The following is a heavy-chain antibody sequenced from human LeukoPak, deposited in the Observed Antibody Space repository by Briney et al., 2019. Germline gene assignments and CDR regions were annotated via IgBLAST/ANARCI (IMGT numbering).Heavy chain of an antibody. CDR3: ASQDSNNAFEI. Sequence: GGSLRLSCAASGFSFSNSWMSWVRQAPGKGLEWVANIKKDGSEKIYGGSVKGRLTISRDNAKSSLFLQMNSLRPEDTAVYYCASQDSNNAFEIWGQGTKVTVCS. J-gene: IGHJ3*02. V-gene: IGHV3-7*01. CDR1: GFSFSNSW. CDR2: IKKDGSEK. D-gene: IGHD3-22*01.